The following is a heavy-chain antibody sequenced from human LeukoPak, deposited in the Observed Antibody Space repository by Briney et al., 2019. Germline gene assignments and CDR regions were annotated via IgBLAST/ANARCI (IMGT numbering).Heavy chain of an antibody. CDR3: AAHYYDSFDY. J-gene: IGHJ4*02. D-gene: IGHD3-22*01. CDR1: GYTFTGYY. CDR2: ISGYNGNT. V-gene: IGHV1-18*04. Sequence: ASVKVSCKASGYTFTGYYMHWVRQAPGQGLEWMGWISGYNGNTNYAQKLQGRVTMTTDTSTTTAYMELRSLRSDDTAVYYCAAHYYDSFDYWGQGTLVTVSS.